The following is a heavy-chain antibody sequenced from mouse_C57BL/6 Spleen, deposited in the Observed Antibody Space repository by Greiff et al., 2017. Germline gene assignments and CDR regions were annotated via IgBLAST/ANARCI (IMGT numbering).Heavy chain of an antibody. CDR1: GYTFTSYD. D-gene: IGHD2-4*01. CDR3: AYYDDAAMDY. J-gene: IGHJ4*01. CDR2: IYPRDGST. Sequence: VQLVEPGPELVKPGASVKLSCKASGYTFTSYDINWVKQRPGQGLEWIGWIYPRDGSTKYNEKFKGKATLTVDTSSSTAYMELHSLTSEDAAVYFCAYYDDAAMDYWGQGTSVTVSS. V-gene: IGHV1-85*01.